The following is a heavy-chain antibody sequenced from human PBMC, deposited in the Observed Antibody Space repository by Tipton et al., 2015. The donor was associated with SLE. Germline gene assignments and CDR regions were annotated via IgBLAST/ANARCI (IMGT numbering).Heavy chain of an antibody. CDR1: GFTFSDYY. J-gene: IGHJ3*02. D-gene: IGHD6-6*01. V-gene: IGHV3-49*04. CDR3: TRHNSSLVDAFDI. Sequence: SLRLSCAASGFTFSDYYMSWVRQAPGKGLGWVGFIRSKAYGGTTEYAASVKGRFTISRDDSKSIAYLQMDSLKTEDTAVYYCTRHNSSLVDAFDIWGQGTMVTVSS. CDR2: IRSKAYGGTT.